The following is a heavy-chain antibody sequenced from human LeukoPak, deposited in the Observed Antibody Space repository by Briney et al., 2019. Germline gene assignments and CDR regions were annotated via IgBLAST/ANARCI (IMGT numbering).Heavy chain of an antibody. CDR1: GYSFTSYW. D-gene: IGHD2-15*01. Sequence: GESLKISCKGPGYSFTSYWISWVRQMPGKGLEWMGRIDPSDSYTNYSPSFQGHVTISADKSISTAYLQWSSPKASDTAMYYCARLYCSGGSCYYVFDYWGQGTLVTVSS. J-gene: IGHJ4*02. V-gene: IGHV5-10-1*01. CDR2: IDPSDSYT. CDR3: ARLYCSGGSCYYVFDY.